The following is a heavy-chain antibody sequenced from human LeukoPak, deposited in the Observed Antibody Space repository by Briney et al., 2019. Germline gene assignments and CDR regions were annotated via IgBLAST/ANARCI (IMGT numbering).Heavy chain of an antibody. J-gene: IGHJ3*02. CDR1: GYTFTNYG. D-gene: IGHD4-23*01. V-gene: IGHV1-18*01. Sequence: ASVKVSCKASGYTFTNYGVSWVRQAPGQGLEWMGWISANDGTTKYAQKFQGRVTITRNTSISTAYMELSSLRSEDTAVYYCARRLGLRWDLQAFDIWGQGTMVTVSS. CDR2: ISANDGTT. CDR3: ARRLGLRWDLQAFDI.